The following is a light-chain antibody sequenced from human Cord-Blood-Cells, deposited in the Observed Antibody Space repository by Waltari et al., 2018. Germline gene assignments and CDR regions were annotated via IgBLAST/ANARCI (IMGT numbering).Light chain of an antibody. CDR2: GAS. Sequence: ETVLTQSPGTLSLSPGERATLSCRASQSVSSSYLAWYQQNPGQAPRILIYGASSRATGIPDRFSGSESGTDFTLTISRLEPEDFAVYYCQQYGSSPTFGGGTKVEIK. J-gene: IGKJ4*01. V-gene: IGKV3-20*01. CDR3: QQYGSSPT. CDR1: QSVSSSY.